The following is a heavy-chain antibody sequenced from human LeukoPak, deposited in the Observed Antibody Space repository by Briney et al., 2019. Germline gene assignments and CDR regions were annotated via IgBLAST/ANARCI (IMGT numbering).Heavy chain of an antibody. Sequence: RTSETLSLTCAVSGGSISSTNWWSWVRQPPGKGLEWIGEIFHSGGTNYNPSLKSRISLSVDKSQNQFSLKLNSLTAADTAVYYCARRAGAYSHPYDYWGQGTLVTVSS. D-gene: IGHD4/OR15-4a*01. CDR3: ARRAGAYSHPYDY. CDR1: GGSISSTNW. V-gene: IGHV4-4*02. CDR2: IFHSGGT. J-gene: IGHJ4*02.